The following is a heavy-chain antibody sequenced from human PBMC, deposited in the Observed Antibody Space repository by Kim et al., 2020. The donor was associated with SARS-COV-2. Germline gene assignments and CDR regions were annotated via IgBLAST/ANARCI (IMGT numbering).Heavy chain of an antibody. V-gene: IGHV3-49*03. J-gene: IGHJ4*02. CDR3: TRAGIAAAGDCYYFDY. CDR2: IRSKAYGGTT. D-gene: IGHD6-13*01. Sequence: GGSLRLSCTASGFTFGDYAMSWFRQAPGKGLEWVGFIRSKAYGGTTEYAASVKGRFTISRDDSKSIAYLQMNSLKTEDTAVYYCTRAGIAAAGDCYYFDYRGQGTQVPDSS. CDR1: GFTFGDYA.